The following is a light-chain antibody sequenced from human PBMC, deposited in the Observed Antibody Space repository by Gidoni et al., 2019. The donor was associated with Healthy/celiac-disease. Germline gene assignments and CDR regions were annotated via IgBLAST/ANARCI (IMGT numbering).Light chain of an antibody. J-gene: IGKJ5*01. CDR1: QSVSSY. Sequence: EIVLTQSPATLSLSPGERATLSCRASQSVSSYLAWYQQKPGQAPRLLIYDASNRATGIPARFSGIESGTFFTLTISSLEPDDFAVYYCQQRSNWPPITFGQGTRLEIK. CDR2: DAS. V-gene: IGKV3-11*01. CDR3: QQRSNWPPIT.